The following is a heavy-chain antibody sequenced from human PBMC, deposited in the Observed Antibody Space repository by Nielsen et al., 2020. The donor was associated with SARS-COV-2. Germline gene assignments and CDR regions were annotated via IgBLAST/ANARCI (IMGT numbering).Heavy chain of an antibody. Sequence: GESLKISCAASGFTFSSYWMHWVRQAPGKGLVWVSRINSDGSSTSYADSVKGRFTISRDNSKNTLYLQMNSLRAEDTAVYYCAKGVHVDTAMVRYYYYGMDVWGQGTTVTVSS. J-gene: IGHJ6*02. V-gene: IGHV3-74*01. CDR3: AKGVHVDTAMVRYYYYGMDV. CDR2: INSDGSST. CDR1: GFTFSSYW. D-gene: IGHD5-18*01.